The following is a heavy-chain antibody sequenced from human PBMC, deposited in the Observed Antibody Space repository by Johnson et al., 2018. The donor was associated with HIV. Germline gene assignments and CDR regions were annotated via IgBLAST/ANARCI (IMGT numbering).Heavy chain of an antibody. J-gene: IGHJ3*01. V-gene: IGHV3-66*01. CDR3: ARDGESQQLPLGDAFDV. CDR1: GFTFSSYA. Sequence: EVQLVESGGGAVRPGGSLRLSCAASGFTFSSYAMSWVRQAPGKGLEWVSVMYSGGNTYYADSVRGRFTISRDNSKNTLYLQMSSLKAEDTAMYYCARDGESQQLPLGDAFDVWGQGTMVIVSS. CDR2: MYSGGNT. D-gene: IGHD6-13*01.